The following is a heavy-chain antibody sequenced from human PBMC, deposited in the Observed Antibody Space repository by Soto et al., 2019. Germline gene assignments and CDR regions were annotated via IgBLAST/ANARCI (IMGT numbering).Heavy chain of an antibody. D-gene: IGHD4-4*01. J-gene: IGHJ5*02. V-gene: IGHV3-74*01. CDR1: GFIFTGHW. CDR2: INNDGGAT. CDR3: GTVFDL. Sequence: GGSLRLSCAASGFIFTGHWMHWVRQGPGKGLDWVSGINNDGGATFYADSVKGRFTISRDNYNNMVYLQMNSLGAEDSAVYYCGTVFDLWGHGTQVTVSS.